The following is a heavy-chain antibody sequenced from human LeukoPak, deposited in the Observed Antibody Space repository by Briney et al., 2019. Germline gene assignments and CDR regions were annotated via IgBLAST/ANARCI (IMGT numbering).Heavy chain of an antibody. V-gene: IGHV3-23*01. D-gene: IGHD7-27*01. J-gene: IGHJ4*02. Sequence: GGSLRLSCAASGFTFSSYAMSWVRQAPGKGLEWVSAISGSGGSTYCADSVKGRFTISRDNSKNTLYLQMNSLRAEDTAVYYCAKGQTGEGYFDYWGQGTLVTVSS. CDR2: ISGSGGST. CDR1: GFTFSSYA. CDR3: AKGQTGEGYFDY.